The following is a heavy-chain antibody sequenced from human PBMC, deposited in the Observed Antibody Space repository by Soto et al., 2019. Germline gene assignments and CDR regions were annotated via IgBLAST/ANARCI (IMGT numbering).Heavy chain of an antibody. CDR1: GFTLRDYY. J-gene: IGHJ4*02. D-gene: IGHD2-15*01. CDR3: ASQEASGSGR. CDR2: ISSSGRTT. V-gene: IGHV3-11*01. Sequence: GGSLRLSCAASGFTLRDYYMNWIRQAPGKGLEWVSYISSSGRTTYYAVSVAGRFTISRDNAKNSLYLQMNSLTVEDMAVYYCASQEASGSGRWGQGTLVTVSS.